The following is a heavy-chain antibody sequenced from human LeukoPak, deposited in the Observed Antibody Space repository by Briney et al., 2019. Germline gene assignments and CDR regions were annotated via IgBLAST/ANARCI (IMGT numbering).Heavy chain of an antibody. CDR2: ISQDAGAT. CDR3: ARGYDWFDY. Sequence: GGSLRLSCATSGFIFRNYWMSWVRQVPGKGLEWVASISQDAGATTYLDSVKGRFTISRDNAKNSLYLQMTSLRGEDTAVYYCARGYDWFDYWGQGTLVTVSS. J-gene: IGHJ5*01. D-gene: IGHD2-2*01. CDR1: GFIFRNYW. V-gene: IGHV3-7*01.